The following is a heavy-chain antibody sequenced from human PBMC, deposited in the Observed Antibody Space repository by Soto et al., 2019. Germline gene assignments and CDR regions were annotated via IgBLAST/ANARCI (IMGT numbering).Heavy chain of an antibody. D-gene: IGHD3-10*01. CDR2: IIPIFGTA. CDR3: AIVRSGLLWFGEKPDNWFDP. V-gene: IGHV1-69*13. J-gene: IGHJ5*02. CDR1: GGTFSSYA. Sequence: GASVKVSCKDSGGTFSSYAISWVRQAPGQGLEWMGGIIPIFGTANYAQKFQGRVTITADESTSTAYMELSSLRSEDTAVYYCAIVRSGLLWFGEKPDNWFDPWCQGTLVT.